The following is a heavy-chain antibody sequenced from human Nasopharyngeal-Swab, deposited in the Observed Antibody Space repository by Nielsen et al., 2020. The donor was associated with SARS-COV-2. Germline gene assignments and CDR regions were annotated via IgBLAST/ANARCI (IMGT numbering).Heavy chain of an antibody. CDR3: AKVRDGYNQGFDY. CDR1: GFTLSSYS. D-gene: IGHD5-24*01. Sequence: GGSLRLSCAASGFTLSSYSMNWVRQAPGKGLEWVSSISSSSSYIFYADSVKGRFTISRDNAKNSLYLQMNSLRVEDTAVYYCAKVRDGYNQGFDYWGQGTLVTVSS. J-gene: IGHJ4*02. V-gene: IGHV3-21*01. CDR2: ISSSSSYI.